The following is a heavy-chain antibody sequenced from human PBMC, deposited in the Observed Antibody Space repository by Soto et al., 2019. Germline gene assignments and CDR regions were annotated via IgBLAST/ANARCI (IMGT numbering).Heavy chain of an antibody. CDR2: IIPIFGTA. CDR3: AGDRMYSSSSHGMDV. Sequence: ASVKASCKASGGTFSSYAISCVRQAPGQGLEWMGGIIPIFGTANYAQKFQGRVTITADESTSTAYMELSSLRSEDTAVYYCAGDRMYSSSSHGMDVWGQGTTVTVSS. D-gene: IGHD6-6*01. J-gene: IGHJ6*02. CDR1: GGTFSSYA. V-gene: IGHV1-69*13.